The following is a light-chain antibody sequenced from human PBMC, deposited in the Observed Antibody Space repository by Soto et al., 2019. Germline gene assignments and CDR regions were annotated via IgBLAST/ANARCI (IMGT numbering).Light chain of an antibody. CDR2: GAS. CDR3: HQYGSSPLT. V-gene: IGKV3-20*01. Sequence: EIVLTQSPGTLSLSPGERATLSCRASQSVSSSYLAWYQQKPGQAPRLLIYGASSRANGIPDRFSGSVSGTDFTLTLSSLEPEDLAVFYCHQYGSSPLTFGGGTKVEIK. J-gene: IGKJ4*01. CDR1: QSVSSSY.